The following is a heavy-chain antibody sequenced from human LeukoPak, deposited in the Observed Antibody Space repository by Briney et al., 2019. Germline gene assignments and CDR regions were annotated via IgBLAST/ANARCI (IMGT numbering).Heavy chain of an antibody. CDR2: INHSGST. CDR3: ASALLWFGELIYFHH. Sequence: SETLSLTCAVYGGFFSGYYWSWIRQPPGKGLEWIGEINHSGSTNYNPSLKSRVTISVDTSKNQFSLKLSSVTAADTAVYYCASALLWFGELIYFHHWGQGTLVTVSS. J-gene: IGHJ1*01. CDR1: GGFFSGYY. V-gene: IGHV4-34*01. D-gene: IGHD3-10*01.